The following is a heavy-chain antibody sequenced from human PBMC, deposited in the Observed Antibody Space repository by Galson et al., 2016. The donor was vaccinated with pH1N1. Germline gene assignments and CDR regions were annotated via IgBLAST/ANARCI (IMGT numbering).Heavy chain of an antibody. V-gene: IGHV1-46*01. CDR3: ARTVTPLGAAFDF. CDR2: INPSGGST. D-gene: IGHD4-17*01. Sequence: SVKVSCKASGYTFTSYYMHWVRQAPGQGLEWMGIINPSGGSTSYAQKFQGRVTMTRDTSTSTVYMELSSLRSEDTAVYYCARTVTPLGAAFDFWGQGTMVTVSS. CDR1: GYTFTSYY. J-gene: IGHJ3*01.